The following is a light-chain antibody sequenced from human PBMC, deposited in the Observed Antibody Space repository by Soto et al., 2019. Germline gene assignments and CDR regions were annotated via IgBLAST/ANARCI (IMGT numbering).Light chain of an antibody. J-gene: IGKJ4*01. CDR3: QQYGSSPRT. Sequence: EIVLTQSPCTLSLSPGERATLSCRASQSVSSSYLAWYQQKPGQAPRLLSYGASSRATGIPDRFSGSGSGTDFTLTISRLEPEDFAVYYCQQYGSSPRTFGGGTKVEIK. CDR1: QSVSSSY. V-gene: IGKV3-20*01. CDR2: GAS.